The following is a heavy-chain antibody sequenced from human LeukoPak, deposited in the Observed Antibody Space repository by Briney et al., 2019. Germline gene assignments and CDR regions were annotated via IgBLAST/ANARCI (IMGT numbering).Heavy chain of an antibody. CDR3: ARGFREFDP. V-gene: IGHV3-21*01. CDR2: ISSSSSYI. J-gene: IGHJ5*02. Sequence: GGSLRLSCAASGFTFSSYSMNWVRQAPGKGLEWVSSISSSSSYIYYADSVEGRFTISRDNAKNSLYLQMNSLRAEDMAVYYCARGFREFDPWGQGTLVTVSS. CDR1: GFTFSSYS.